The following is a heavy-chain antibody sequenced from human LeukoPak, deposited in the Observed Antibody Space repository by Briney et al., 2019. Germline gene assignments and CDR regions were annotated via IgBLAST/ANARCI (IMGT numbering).Heavy chain of an antibody. CDR2: INPSGGST. D-gene: IGHD2-2*01. J-gene: IGHJ5*02. CDR1: GYTFTGYY. V-gene: IGHV1-46*01. Sequence: ASVKVSCKASGYTFTGYYMHWVRQAPGQGLEWMGIINPSGGSTSYAQKFQGRVTMTRDTSTSTVYMELRSLRSDDTAVYYCARGGRYCSSTSCYDRPLGYNWFDPWGQGTLVTVSS. CDR3: ARGGRYCSSTSCYDRPLGYNWFDP.